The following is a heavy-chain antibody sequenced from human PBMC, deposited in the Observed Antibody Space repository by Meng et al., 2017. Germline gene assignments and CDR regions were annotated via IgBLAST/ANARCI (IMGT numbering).Heavy chain of an antibody. V-gene: IGHV3-30*01. J-gene: IGHJ6*02. CDR1: GFTFSSYA. Sequence: GESLKISCEASGFTFSSYAMSWVRQAPGKGLEWVAVISYDGSNKYYADSVKGRFTISRDNSKNTLYLQMNSLRAEDTAVYYCARAPTRSNYYYYGMDVWGQAITVTVSS. CDR3: ARAPTRSNYYYYGMDV. CDR2: ISYDGSNK.